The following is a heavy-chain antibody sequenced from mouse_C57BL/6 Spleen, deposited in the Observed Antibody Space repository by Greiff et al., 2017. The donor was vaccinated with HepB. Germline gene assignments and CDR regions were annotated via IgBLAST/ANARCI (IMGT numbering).Heavy chain of an antibody. CDR2: INPNNGGT. CDR1: GYTFTDYY. J-gene: IGHJ4*01. CDR3: ARDPVVEYYAMDY. V-gene: IGHV1-26*01. Sequence: EVQLQQSGPELVKPGASVKISCKASGYTFTDYYMNWVKQSHGKSLEWIGDINPNNGGTSYNQKFKGKATLTVDKSSSTAYMELRSLTSEDSAVYYCARDPVVEYYAMDYWGQGTSVTVSS. D-gene: IGHD1-1*01.